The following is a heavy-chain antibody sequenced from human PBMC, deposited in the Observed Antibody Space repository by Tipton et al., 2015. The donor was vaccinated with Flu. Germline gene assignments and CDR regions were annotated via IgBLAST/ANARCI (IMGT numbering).Heavy chain of an antibody. CDR2: LTRSGGTT. D-gene: IGHD6-19*01. Sequence: SLRLSCAASGFTASGYRFSDYAMSWVRQAPGKGLEWVSSLTRSGGTTYYADSVKGRFTISRDNSKNTVFLHMNNLRAGDTALYYCAKGYGSPDVWGQGTTVIVSS. V-gene: IGHV3-23*01. CDR3: AKGYGSPDV. CDR1: GYRFSDYA. J-gene: IGHJ6*02.